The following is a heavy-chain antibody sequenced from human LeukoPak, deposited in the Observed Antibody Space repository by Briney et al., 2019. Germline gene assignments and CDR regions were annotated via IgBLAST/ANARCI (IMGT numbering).Heavy chain of an antibody. V-gene: IGHV4-59*11. Sequence: SETLSLTCTVSGGSMNSHYWSWIRQPPGKGLEWIGYMLDTVTTKDNPSLKSRCTLSADTSKNQFSLRLTSVTAADTAVYYCATIKRGNIYGYFDFWGQGILVTVSS. CDR2: MLDTVTT. CDR1: GGSMNSHY. D-gene: IGHD5-18*01. CDR3: ATIKRGNIYGYFDF. J-gene: IGHJ4*02.